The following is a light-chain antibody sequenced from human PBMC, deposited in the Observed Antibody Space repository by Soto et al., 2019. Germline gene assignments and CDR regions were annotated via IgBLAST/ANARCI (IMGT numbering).Light chain of an antibody. CDR1: WSIGRNY. CDR3: GVWDSNLQLYL. Sequence: QSVLSQPPSLSAAPGQTVTISCSGSWSIGRNYVSWYQQIPGAAPKLLIFDSYQRPSGIPERFSASKSGTSATLDISGLRTGGEAAYYCGVWDSNLQLYLFGSGTKVIVL. V-gene: IGLV1-51*01. CDR2: DSY. J-gene: IGLJ1*01.